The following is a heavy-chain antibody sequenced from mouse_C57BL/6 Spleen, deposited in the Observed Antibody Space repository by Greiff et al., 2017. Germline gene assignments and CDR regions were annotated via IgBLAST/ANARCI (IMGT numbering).Heavy chain of an antibody. D-gene: IGHD1-1*01. CDR2: ISDGGSYT. CDR3: ARENYYGSSYDYAMDY. V-gene: IGHV5-4*01. Sequence: EVHLVESGGGLVKPGGSLKLSCAASGFTFSSYAMSWVRQTPEKRLEWVATISDGGSYTYNPDNVKGRFTISRDNAKNNLYLQMSHLKSEDTAMYYCARENYYGSSYDYAMDYWGQGTSVTVSS. J-gene: IGHJ4*01. CDR1: GFTFSSYA.